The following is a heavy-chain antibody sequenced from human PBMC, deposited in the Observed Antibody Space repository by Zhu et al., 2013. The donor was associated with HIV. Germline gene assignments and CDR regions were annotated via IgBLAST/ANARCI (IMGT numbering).Heavy chain of an antibody. CDR1: GGTFSSYP. CDR3: ARGIIAAQYYGMDV. Sequence: QVQLVQSGAEVKKPGSSVKVSCKASGGTFSSYPIGWVRQAHGHGLEWMGGTIPIFNKTNYAQKFQGRVTITADKSTNTAYMELSSLIFEDTAIYYCARGIIAAQYYGMDVWGQGTTVTVSS. D-gene: IGHD6-6*01. V-gene: IGHV1-69*06. J-gene: IGHJ6*02. CDR2: TIPIFNKT.